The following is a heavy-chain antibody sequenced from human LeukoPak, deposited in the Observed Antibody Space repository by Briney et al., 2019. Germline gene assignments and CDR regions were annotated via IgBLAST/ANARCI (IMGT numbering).Heavy chain of an antibody. CDR2: IRVNGDST. CDR1: GFTFSNYA. Sequence: GGSLRLSCAASGFTFSNYAVNWVRQAPGKGLEWVSTIRVNGDSTFYADSVKGRFTISRDNSKNTLYPQMNSLRVEDTAVYYCARDRSGDYYFDYWGQGTLVTVSS. CDR3: ARDRSGDYYFDY. V-gene: IGHV3-23*01. D-gene: IGHD4-17*01. J-gene: IGHJ4*02.